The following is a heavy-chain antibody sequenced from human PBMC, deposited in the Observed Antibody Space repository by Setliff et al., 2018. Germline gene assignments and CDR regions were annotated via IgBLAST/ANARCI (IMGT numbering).Heavy chain of an antibody. CDR1: LTNYY. V-gene: IGHV1-46*01. Sequence: LTNYYMHWVRQAPGQGLEWMGIINPSGGLTRYAQKFQGRVTMTTDESTSTAYMELSSLRSEDTAVYYCARERGDIVTTTSYYYYLDVWGKGTTVTVSS. D-gene: IGHD5-12*01. CDR3: ARERGDIVTTTSYYYYLDV. J-gene: IGHJ6*03. CDR2: INPSGGLT.